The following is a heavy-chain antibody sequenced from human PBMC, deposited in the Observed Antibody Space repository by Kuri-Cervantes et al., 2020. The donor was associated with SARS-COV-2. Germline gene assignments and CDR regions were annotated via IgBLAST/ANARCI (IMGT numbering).Heavy chain of an antibody. J-gene: IGHJ4*02. Sequence: GESLKISCSASGFTFSSYAMHWVRQAPGKGLEYVSAISSNGGSTYYADSVKGRFTISRDNSKNTLYLQMNSLRAEDTAVYYCAREGSSRRLGTFDYWGQGTLVTVSS. V-gene: IGHV3-64*04. CDR1: GFTFSSYA. D-gene: IGHD6-13*01. CDR3: AREGSSRRLGTFDY. CDR2: ISSNGGST.